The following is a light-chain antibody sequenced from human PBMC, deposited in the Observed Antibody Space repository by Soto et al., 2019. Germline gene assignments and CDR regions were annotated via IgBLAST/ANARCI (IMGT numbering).Light chain of an antibody. CDR2: GAS. V-gene: IGKV3-20*01. CDR1: QSVSSSY. J-gene: IGKJ1*01. Sequence: EIVVTQSPVTLSVSPGDRATLSCRASQSVSSSYLAWYQQKPGQAPRLLIYGASSRATGIPDRFSGSGSGTDFTLTISRLEPEDFAVYYCQQYGSSPPVTFGQGTKVDIK. CDR3: QQYGSSPPVT.